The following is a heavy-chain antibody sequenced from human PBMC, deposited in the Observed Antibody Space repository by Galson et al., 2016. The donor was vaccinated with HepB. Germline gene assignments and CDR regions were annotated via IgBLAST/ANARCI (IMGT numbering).Heavy chain of an antibody. D-gene: IGHD5-12*01. J-gene: IGHJ4*02. V-gene: IGHV1-18*01. CDR3: ARNSTSGYVHD. Sequence: SVKVSCKASGYIFRSYGIRWVRQAPGQGLEWMGWITVYTGYATYTQSLQGRVTMTADTSTSTAYMELRSLRSDDTAIYYCARNSTSGYVHDWGQGTLVTVSS. CDR2: ITVYTGYA. CDR1: GYIFRSYG.